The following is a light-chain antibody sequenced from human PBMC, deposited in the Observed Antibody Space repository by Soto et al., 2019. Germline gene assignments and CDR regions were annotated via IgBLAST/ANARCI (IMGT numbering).Light chain of an antibody. Sequence: QSALTQPASVSGSPGQSITISCTGTSSDVGGYNYVSWYQQHPGKAPKLMICDVSDRPSGISNRFSGSKSGNTASLTISGLQAEDEADYYCSSYTTSSTYVFGTGTKVTV. V-gene: IGLV2-14*01. CDR2: DVS. J-gene: IGLJ1*01. CDR3: SSYTTSSTYV. CDR1: SSDVGGYNY.